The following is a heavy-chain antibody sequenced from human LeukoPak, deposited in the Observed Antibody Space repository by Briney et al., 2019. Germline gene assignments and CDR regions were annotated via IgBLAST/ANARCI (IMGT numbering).Heavy chain of an antibody. J-gene: IGHJ4*02. V-gene: IGHV3-23*01. CDR3: ARDRYGGNIFDY. CDR2: ISGSGAST. D-gene: IGHD4-23*01. CDR1: GFTFSSYA. Sequence: GGSLRLSCVASGFTFSSYAMSWVRQAPGKGLEWVSAISGSGASTYYADAVKGRFTISRDNAKNSLYLQMNSLRAEDTAVYYCARDRYGGNIFDYWGQGALVTVSS.